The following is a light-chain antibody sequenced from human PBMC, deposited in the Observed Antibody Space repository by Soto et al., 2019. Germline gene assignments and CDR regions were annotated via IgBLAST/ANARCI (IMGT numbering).Light chain of an antibody. Sequence: DFQMTQSPSTLSASVGDRVTITCRASQSISSWVAWYQQKPGKAPKLRLYKASSLETGVPSRFSGSGSGTEFTLTISSLQPYDFATYYSQQYNSDSPEGRFGQGTKVEIK. CDR3: QQYNSDSPEGR. J-gene: IGKJ1*01. V-gene: IGKV1-5*03. CDR2: KAS. CDR1: QSISSW.